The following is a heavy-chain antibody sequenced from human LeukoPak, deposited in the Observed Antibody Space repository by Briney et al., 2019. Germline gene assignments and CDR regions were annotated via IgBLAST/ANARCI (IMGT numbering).Heavy chain of an antibody. CDR2: ISGSGAST. Sequence: PGGSLRLSCAASGFAFNSCAMGWVRQAPGKGLEWVSAISGSGASTYYADSVKGRFTISRDNPKNTLYLQMDGLRAGDTAVYYCTKDEYGYKKNVDVWGQGTTVTVSS. CDR1: GFAFNSCA. D-gene: IGHD5-24*01. V-gene: IGHV3-23*01. J-gene: IGHJ6*02. CDR3: TKDEYGYKKNVDV.